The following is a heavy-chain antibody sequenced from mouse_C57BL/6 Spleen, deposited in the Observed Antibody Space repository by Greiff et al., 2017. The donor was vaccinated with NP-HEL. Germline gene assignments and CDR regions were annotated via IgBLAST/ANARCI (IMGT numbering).Heavy chain of an antibody. D-gene: IGHD1-1*01. V-gene: IGHV1-26*01. CDR2: INPNNGGT. CDR3: ASEDYYGSSYAMDY. CDR1: GYTFTDYY. J-gene: IGHJ4*01. Sequence: EVQLQQSGPELVKPGASVKISCKASGYTFTDYYMNWVKQSHGKSLEWIGDINPNNGGTSYNQKFKGKATLTVDKSSSTAYMELRSLTSEDSAVYYCASEDYYGSSYAMDYWGQGTSVTVSS.